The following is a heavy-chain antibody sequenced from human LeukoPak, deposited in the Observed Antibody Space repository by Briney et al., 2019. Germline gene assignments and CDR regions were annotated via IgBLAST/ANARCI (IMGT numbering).Heavy chain of an antibody. J-gene: IGHJ4*02. D-gene: IGHD4-23*01. V-gene: IGHV3-21*05. Sequence: GSLRLFCAAFGFTFRSYNMIWVRQAPGKGLEWVSNIDGASTFIYYADSVKGRFTISRDNAKNSLYPQMNSLRAEDTAVYYCVRSDGGNPLTNWGQGTLVTVSS. CDR3: VRSDGGNPLTN. CDR1: GFTFRSYN. CDR2: IDGASTFI.